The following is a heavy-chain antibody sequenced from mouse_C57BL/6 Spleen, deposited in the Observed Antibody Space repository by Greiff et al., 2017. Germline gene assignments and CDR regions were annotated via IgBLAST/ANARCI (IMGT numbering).Heavy chain of an antibody. CDR3: TRVYSNDDWYFDV. V-gene: IGHV5-9-1*02. J-gene: IGHJ1*03. CDR1: GFTFSSYA. Sequence: EVNVVESGEGLVKPGGSLKLSCAASGFTFSSYAMSWVRQTPEKRLEWVAYISSGGDYIYYADTVKGRFTISRDNARNTLYLQMSSLKSEDTAMYYCTRVYSNDDWYFDVWGTGTTVTVSS. CDR2: ISSGGDYI. D-gene: IGHD2-12*01.